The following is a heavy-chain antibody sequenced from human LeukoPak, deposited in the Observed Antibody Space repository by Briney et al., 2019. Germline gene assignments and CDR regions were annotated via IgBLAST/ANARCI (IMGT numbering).Heavy chain of an antibody. CDR2: IYPGDSDT. V-gene: IGHV5-51*01. J-gene: IGHJ4*02. D-gene: IGHD3-3*01. Sequence: GESLNISCQGSGYIITCFCIGGVRHMPWKGLEWIGIIYPGDSDTRYTTSSQRHVTTSADKSISTAYLQWSRLNPSHTALYSSATLGQFWSVLYYFDYCGEGTLVTVS. CDR1: GYIITCFC. CDR3: ATLGQFWSVLYYFDY.